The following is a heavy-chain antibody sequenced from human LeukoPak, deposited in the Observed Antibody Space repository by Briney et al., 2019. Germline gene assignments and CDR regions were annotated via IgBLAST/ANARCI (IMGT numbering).Heavy chain of an antibody. Sequence: PRGSLRLSCVASGFTFSTSWVTWVRQAPGKGLEWVANIDKHGSGKYYVDSVKGRFAISRDYASNSVFLQMDSLRAEDTSVYYCARDAGWGYYDLWGQGTPVTVSS. CDR1: GFTFSTSW. V-gene: IGHV3-7*01. J-gene: IGHJ4*02. D-gene: IGHD1-26*01. CDR3: ARDAGWGYYDL. CDR2: IDKHGSGK.